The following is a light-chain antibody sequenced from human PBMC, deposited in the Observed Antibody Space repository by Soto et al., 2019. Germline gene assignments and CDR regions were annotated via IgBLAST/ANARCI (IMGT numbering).Light chain of an antibody. CDR3: KQYNNWPWK. J-gene: IGKJ1*01. CDR2: GES. Sequence: IVLTQSPGTLSVAPGGRASLSCRASQSISDTLDWYQQKPGQAPRLLIYGESKRATGFPARFSGSGSGTDFTLTIRSLQSEDFEVYYCKQYNNWPWKFGQGTKVDIK. CDR1: QSISDT. V-gene: IGKV3-15*01.